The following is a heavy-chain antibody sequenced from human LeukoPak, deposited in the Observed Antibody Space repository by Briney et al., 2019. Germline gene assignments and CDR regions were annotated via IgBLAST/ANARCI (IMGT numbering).Heavy chain of an antibody. D-gene: IGHD3-22*01. CDR2: ISYDGGNK. V-gene: IGHV3-30*18. CDR3: AKDHDGSGYLDY. CDR1: GFTFSTYA. Sequence: GGSLRLSCAASGFTFSTYAMHWVPQAPGKGLEWVAVISYDGGNKYYADSVKGRFTISRDNSKNTLYLQMNSLRAEDTAVYYCAKDHDGSGYLDYWGQGTLVTVSS. J-gene: IGHJ4*02.